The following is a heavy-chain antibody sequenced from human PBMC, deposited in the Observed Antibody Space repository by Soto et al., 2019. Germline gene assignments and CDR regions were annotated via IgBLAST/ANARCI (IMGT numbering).Heavy chain of an antibody. CDR1: GGTFSGYA. J-gene: IGHJ5*02. V-gene: IGHV1-69*13. D-gene: IGHD2-15*01. CDR2: IIPIFGTA. CDR3: ARDRATVVVAATHWFDP. Sequence: SVKVSCKASGGTFSGYAISWVRQAPGQGLEWMGGIIPIFGTANYAQKFQGRVTITADESTSTAYMELSSLRSEDTAVYYCARDRATVVVAATHWFDPWGQGTLVTVSS.